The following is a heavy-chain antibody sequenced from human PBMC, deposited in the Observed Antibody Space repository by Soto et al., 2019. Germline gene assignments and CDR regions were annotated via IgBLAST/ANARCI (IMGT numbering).Heavy chain of an antibody. CDR3: ARDRQLVLFDRYAFDI. D-gene: IGHD6-6*01. V-gene: IGHV1-8*01. Sequence: QVQLVQSGAEVKKPGASVKVSCKASGYTFTSYDINWVRQATGQGLEWMGWMNPNSGNTGYAQKFQGRVTMTRNTSISTAYMELSSLRSEDTAMYYCARDRQLVLFDRYAFDIWGQGTMVTVSS. CDR2: MNPNSGNT. J-gene: IGHJ3*02. CDR1: GYTFTSYD.